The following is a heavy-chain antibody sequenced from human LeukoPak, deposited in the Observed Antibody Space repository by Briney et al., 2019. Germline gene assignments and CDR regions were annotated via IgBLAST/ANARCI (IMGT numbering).Heavy chain of an antibody. CDR3: ARDPHSNYPFDY. CDR2: INPNSGGT. Sequence: GASVKVSCKASGYTFTGYYMHWARQAPGQGLEWMGRINPNSGGTNYAQKFQGRVTMTRDTSISTAYMELSRLRSDDTAVYYCARDPHSNYPFDYWGQGTLVTVSS. CDR1: GYTFTGYY. V-gene: IGHV1-2*06. D-gene: IGHD4-11*01. J-gene: IGHJ4*02.